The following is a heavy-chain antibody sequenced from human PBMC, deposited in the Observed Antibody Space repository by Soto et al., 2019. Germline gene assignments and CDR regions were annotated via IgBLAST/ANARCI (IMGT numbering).Heavy chain of an antibody. CDR3: ARGSDILTGYYPSLDY. CDR1: GGTFSSYA. CDR2: IIPIFGTA. J-gene: IGHJ4*02. D-gene: IGHD3-9*01. V-gene: IGHV1-69*13. Sequence: WASVKVSGKASGGTFSSYAISCERQAPGQGLEWMGGIIPIFGTANYAQKFQGRVTITADESTSTAYMELSSLRSEDTAVYYCARGSDILTGYYPSLDYWGQGTLVTVSS.